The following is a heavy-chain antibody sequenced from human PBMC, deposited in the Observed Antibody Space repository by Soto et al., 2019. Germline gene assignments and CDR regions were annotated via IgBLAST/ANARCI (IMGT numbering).Heavy chain of an antibody. CDR3: ARAAVRDAYIGY. J-gene: IGHJ4*02. CDR1: GFTFTSYW. CDR2: IKQDGSAK. Sequence: EVQLVESGGGLVQPGGSLRLSCAASGFTFTSYWMSWVRQAPGKGLEWVANIKQDGSAKNYVDSVKGRFTILRDNAKNSLYLQMNSLRAEDTAVYYCARAAVRDAYIGYWGQGTLVTVSS. V-gene: IGHV3-7*01.